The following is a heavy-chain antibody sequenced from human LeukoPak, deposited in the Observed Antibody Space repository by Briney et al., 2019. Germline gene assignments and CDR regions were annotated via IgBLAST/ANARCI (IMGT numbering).Heavy chain of an antibody. V-gene: IGHV4-61*01. CDR1: GASVSDGNYY. Sequence: PSETLSLTCSVSGASVSDGNYYWSWIRQPPGKGLEWIGYMFYSESTKYNPSLKSRVTISVDTSKNQFSLKLSSVTSADTAVYYCARAGSSWSFDFWGQGTLVTASS. CDR2: MFYSEST. D-gene: IGHD6-13*01. CDR3: ARAGSSWSFDF. J-gene: IGHJ4*02.